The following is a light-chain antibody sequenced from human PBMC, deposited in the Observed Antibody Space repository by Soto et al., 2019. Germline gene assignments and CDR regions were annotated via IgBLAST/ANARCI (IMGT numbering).Light chain of an antibody. CDR2: GAS. J-gene: IGKJ2*01. V-gene: IGKV3-20*01. Sequence: EIVLTQSPGTLSLSPGERATLSCRASQSVSSSYLAWYQQKPGQAPRLLIYGASSRATGIPDRFSGSGSGTDVTLTISRLEPEDFALYYCQQYGSSPQTFGQGTKLEIK. CDR3: QQYGSSPQT. CDR1: QSVSSSY.